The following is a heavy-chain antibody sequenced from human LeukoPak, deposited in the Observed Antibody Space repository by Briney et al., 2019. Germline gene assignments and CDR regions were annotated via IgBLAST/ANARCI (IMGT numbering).Heavy chain of an antibody. J-gene: IGHJ5*02. D-gene: IGHD3-3*01. Sequence: GGSLRLSCAASGFTFSSYAMSWVRQAPGKGLEWVSAISGSGGSTYYADSVKGRFTISRDNSKNTLYLQMNSLKTEDTAVYYCTTNPTITIFGVVMRGWFDPWGQGTLVTVSS. CDR3: TTNPTITIFGVVMRGWFDP. CDR2: ISGSGGST. V-gene: IGHV3-23*01. CDR1: GFTFSSYA.